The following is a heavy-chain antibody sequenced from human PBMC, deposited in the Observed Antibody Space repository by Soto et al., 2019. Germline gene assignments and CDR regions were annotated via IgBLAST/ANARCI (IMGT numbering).Heavy chain of an antibody. CDR2: ISGSGGST. J-gene: IGHJ5*02. D-gene: IGHD3-3*01. Sequence: GGSLRLSCAASEFTFSSYAMSWVRQAPGKGLEWVSAISGSGGSTYYADSVKGRFTISRDNSKNTLYLQMNSLRAEDTAVYFCAKDVSAHVEGRIDPWGLGTRVTVSS. CDR1: EFTFSSYA. V-gene: IGHV3-23*01. CDR3: AKDVSAHVEGRIDP.